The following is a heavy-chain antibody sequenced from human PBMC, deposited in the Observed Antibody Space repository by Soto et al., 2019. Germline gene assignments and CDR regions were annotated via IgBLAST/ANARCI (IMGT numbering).Heavy chain of an antibody. CDR3: ASRRSNWFDP. V-gene: IGHV3-30*03. J-gene: IGHJ5*02. Sequence: SGGSLRLSCAASGFTFSSYGMHWVRQASGKGLEWVAVISYDGSNKYYADSVKGRFTISRDNSKNTLCLQMNSLRAEDTAVYYCASRRSNWFDPCGQGTLVTVSS. CDR1: GFTFSSYG. CDR2: ISYDGSNK. D-gene: IGHD6-6*01.